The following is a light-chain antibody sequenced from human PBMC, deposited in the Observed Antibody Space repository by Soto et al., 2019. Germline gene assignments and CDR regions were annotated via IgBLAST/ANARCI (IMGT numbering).Light chain of an antibody. CDR2: FVS. J-gene: IGKJ1*01. V-gene: IGKV2-28*01. CDR3: MQALQTRT. Sequence: DIVISHSPLSLSFTPLEPSSMSCMSSHGLLHSNGYNYLDWYLQKPGQSPQLLIYFVSNRASGVPDRFSGSGSGTDFTLKISRVEPEDVGVYYCMQALQTRTFGQGTKVDIK. CDR1: HGLLHSNGYNY.